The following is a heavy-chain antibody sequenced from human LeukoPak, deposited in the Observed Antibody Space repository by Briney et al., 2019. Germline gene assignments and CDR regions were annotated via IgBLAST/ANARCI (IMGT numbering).Heavy chain of an antibody. CDR2: INPSGGST. V-gene: IGHV1-46*01. CDR1: GYTFTSYY. D-gene: IGHD5-24*01. CDR3: ATEGDGYNLDY. Sequence: ASVKVSCKASGYTFTSYYMHWVRQAPGQGLEWMGIINPSGGSTSYAQKFQGRVTMTEDTSTDTAYMELSSLRSEDTAVYYCATEGDGYNLDYWGQGTLVTVSS. J-gene: IGHJ4*02.